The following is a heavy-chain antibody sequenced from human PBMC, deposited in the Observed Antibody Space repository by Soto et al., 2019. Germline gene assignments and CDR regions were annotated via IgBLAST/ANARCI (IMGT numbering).Heavy chain of an antibody. CDR2: IYYSGST. J-gene: IGHJ4*02. V-gene: IGHV4-31*03. CDR3: ARAHRRDPYYFDY. Sequence: PSETLSLTCTVSGCSISSGGYYWIWIRQHPGKGLEWIGYIYYSGSTYYNPSLKSRVTISVDTSKNQFSLKLSSVTAADTAVYYCARAHRRDPYYFDYWGQGTLVTVSS. CDR1: GCSISSGGYY.